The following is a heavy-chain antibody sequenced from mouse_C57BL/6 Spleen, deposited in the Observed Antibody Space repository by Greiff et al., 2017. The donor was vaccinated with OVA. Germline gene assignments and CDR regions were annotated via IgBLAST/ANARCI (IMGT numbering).Heavy chain of an antibody. CDR2: FYPGSGSI. V-gene: IGHV1-62-2*01. CDR3: ARHEGGNWDGGYFDY. Sequence: VKLQQSGAELVKPGASVKLSCKASGYTFTEYTIHWVKQRSGQGLEWIGWFYPGSGSIKYNEKFKDKATLTADKSYSTVYMELSRLTSEDSAVYFCARHEGGNWDGGYFDYWGQGTTLTVSS. J-gene: IGHJ2*01. D-gene: IGHD4-1*01. CDR1: GYTFTEYT.